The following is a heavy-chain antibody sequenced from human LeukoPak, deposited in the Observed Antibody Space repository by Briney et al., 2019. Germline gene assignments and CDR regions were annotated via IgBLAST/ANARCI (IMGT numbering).Heavy chain of an antibody. Sequence: SVKVSCKASGGTFSSYAISWVRQAPGQGLEWMGGIIPIFGTANYAQKFQGRVTITADESTSTAYMELSSLRSEDTAVYYCARGGRVEWYQLPYYYYYMDVWGKGTTVTVSS. CDR2: IIPIFGTA. V-gene: IGHV1-69*01. CDR1: GGTFSSYA. D-gene: IGHD2-2*01. CDR3: ARGGRVEWYQLPYYYYYMDV. J-gene: IGHJ6*03.